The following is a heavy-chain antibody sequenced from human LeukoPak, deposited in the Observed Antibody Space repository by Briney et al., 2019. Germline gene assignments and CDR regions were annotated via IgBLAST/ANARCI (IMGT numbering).Heavy chain of an antibody. CDR2: ISSSGSTI. CDR3: ARQASAYGSGSSNWFDP. D-gene: IGHD3-10*01. CDR1: GFTFSDYY. J-gene: IGHJ5*02. Sequence: GGSLRLSCAASGFTFSDYYMSWIRQAPGRGLEWVSYISSSGSTIYYADSVKGRFTISRDNAKNSLYLQMNSLRAEDTAVYYCARQASAYGSGSSNWFDPWGQGTLVTVSS. V-gene: IGHV3-11*01.